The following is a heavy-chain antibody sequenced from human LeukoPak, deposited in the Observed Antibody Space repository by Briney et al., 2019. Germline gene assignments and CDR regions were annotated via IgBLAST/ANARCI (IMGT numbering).Heavy chain of an antibody. V-gene: IGHV4-59*01. D-gene: IGHD5-12*01. CDR3: ASADYPYGMDV. CDR2: IYYSGST. J-gene: IGHJ6*02. CDR1: GGSISPYY. Sequence: SETLSLTCTVSGGSISPYYWSWIRQPPGKGLEWIGSIYYSGSTYYNPSLKSRVTISVDTSTNQFSLNLTSVTTADSAVYYCASADYPYGMDVWGQGTTVTVSS.